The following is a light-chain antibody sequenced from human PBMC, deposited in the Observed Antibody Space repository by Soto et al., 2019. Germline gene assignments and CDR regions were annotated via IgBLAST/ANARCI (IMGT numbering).Light chain of an antibody. J-gene: IGLJ3*02. Sequence: QTVVTQEPSFSVSPGGTVTLTCGLASGSVSTSYYPSWLQQTPGQAPRTLIYSTNTRSSGVPDRFSGSILGNKAALTITGAQADDESDYYCVLYMGSGIWVFGGGTKLTVL. CDR2: STN. V-gene: IGLV8-61*01. CDR3: VLYMGSGIWV. CDR1: SGSVSTSYY.